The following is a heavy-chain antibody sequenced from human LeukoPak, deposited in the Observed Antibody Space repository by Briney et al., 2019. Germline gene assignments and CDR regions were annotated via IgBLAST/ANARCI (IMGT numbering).Heavy chain of an antibody. CDR3: ARGFAPHDY. CDR1: GFPFSGYW. Sequence: PGGSLRLSCAASGFPFSGYWMTWVRQAPGRGLEWVATIKEDGSEAYFGDSVKGRFAISRDNAKNSLYLQMNSLRAEDTAVYYCARGFAPHDYWGQGTLVTVSS. V-gene: IGHV3-7*02. J-gene: IGHJ4*02. CDR2: IKEDGSEA.